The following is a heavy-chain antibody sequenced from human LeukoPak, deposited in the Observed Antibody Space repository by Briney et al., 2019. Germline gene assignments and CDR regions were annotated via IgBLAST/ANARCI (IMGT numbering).Heavy chain of an antibody. J-gene: IGHJ4*02. CDR1: GYSISSGNS. D-gene: IGHD2-8*01. Sequence: SETLSLTCAVPGYSISSGNSWGWIRQAPGKGLEWIGSFYHGGNTYYNPSLKSRVTMSVGTSKNQFSLKLTSVTVADTAVYYCASEKNGPPADYWGQGTLVTVSS. CDR2: FYHGGNT. CDR3: ASEKNGPPADY. V-gene: IGHV4-38-2*01.